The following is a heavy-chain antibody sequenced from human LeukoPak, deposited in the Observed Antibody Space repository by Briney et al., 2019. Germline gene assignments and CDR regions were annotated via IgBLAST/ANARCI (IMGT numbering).Heavy chain of an antibody. CDR1: GGSISGHY. Sequence: SETLSLTCTVSGGSISGHYWSWIRQPPGKGLEWIGYIYYSGSTNYNPSLKSRVTISVDTSKNQFSLKLSSVTAADTAVYYCARDFGGSYSFDYWGQGTLVTVSS. CDR3: ARDFGGSYSFDY. V-gene: IGHV4-59*11. CDR2: IYYSGST. D-gene: IGHD1-26*01. J-gene: IGHJ4*02.